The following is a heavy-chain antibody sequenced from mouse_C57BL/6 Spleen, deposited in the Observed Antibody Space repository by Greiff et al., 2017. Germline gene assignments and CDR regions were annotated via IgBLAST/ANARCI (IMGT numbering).Heavy chain of an antibody. V-gene: IGHV6-3*01. CDR2: IRLKSDNYAT. Sequence: EVKLMESGGGLVQPGGSMKLSCVASGFTFSNYWMNWVRQSPEKGLEWVAQIRLKSDNYATHYAESVKGRFTISRDDSKSSVYLQMNNLRAEDNGIYYCTGEGGDYDSWGQGTTLTVSS. D-gene: IGHD2-4*01. J-gene: IGHJ2*01. CDR3: TGEGGDYDS. CDR1: GFTFSNYW.